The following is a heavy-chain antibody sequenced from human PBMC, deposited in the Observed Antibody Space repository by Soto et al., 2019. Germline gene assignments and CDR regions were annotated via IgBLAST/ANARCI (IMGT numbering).Heavy chain of an antibody. J-gene: IGHJ4*02. V-gene: IGHV1-8*01. CDR3: ARVLDDDYVWGSYRYFDY. D-gene: IGHD3-16*02. CDR2: MNPNSGNT. CDR1: GYTFTSYD. Sequence: ASVKVSCKASGYTFTSYDINWVRQATGQGLEGMGWMNPNSGNTGYAQKFQGRVTMTRNTSISTAYMELSSLRSEDTAVYYCARVLDDDYVWGSYRYFDYWGQGTLVTVSS.